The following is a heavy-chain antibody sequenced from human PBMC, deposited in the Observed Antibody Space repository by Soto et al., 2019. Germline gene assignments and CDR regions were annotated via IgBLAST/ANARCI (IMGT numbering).Heavy chain of an antibody. Sequence: TLSLISTVSGGSISCAGYYWSWIRQHPGKGLERIGYIYYSGRTSSHPSLKSRVTISFNTPISQFSLNLSAATPAVTAVYYCARAHYSSSSGKNWFDPWGQGTGVTSPQ. D-gene: IGHD6-6*01. V-gene: IGHV4-31*03. CDR2: IYYSGRT. J-gene: IGHJ5*02. CDR1: GGSISCAGYY. CDR3: ARAHYSSSSGKNWFDP.